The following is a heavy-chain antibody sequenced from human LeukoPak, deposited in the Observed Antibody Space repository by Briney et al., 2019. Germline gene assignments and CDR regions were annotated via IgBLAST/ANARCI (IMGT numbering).Heavy chain of an antibody. J-gene: IGHJ6*03. V-gene: IGHV4-38-2*01. CDR3: ARVVVPAATRPSRGYYYYMDV. CDR2: INHSGST. D-gene: IGHD2-2*01. CDR1: GYSISSGYY. Sequence: SETLSLTCAVSGYSISSGYYWGWIRQPPGKGLEWIGEINHSGSTNYNPSLKSRVTISVDTSKNQFSLKLSSVTAADTAVYYCARVVVPAATRPSRGYYYYMDVWGKGTTVTVSS.